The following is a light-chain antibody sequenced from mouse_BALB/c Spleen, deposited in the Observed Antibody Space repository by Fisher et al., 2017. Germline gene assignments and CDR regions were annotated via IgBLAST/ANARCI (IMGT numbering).Light chain of an antibody. Sequence: DIVITQTTAIMSASPGEKVTITCRASSSISSNYLHWYQQKPGSSPKPWIYATSNLASGVPARFSGSGSGTSYSLTISRVEAEDAATYYCQQWSSNPFTFGSGTKLEIK. V-gene: IGKV4-53*01. CDR2: ATS. CDR1: SSISSNY. J-gene: IGKJ4*01. CDR3: QQWSSNPFT.